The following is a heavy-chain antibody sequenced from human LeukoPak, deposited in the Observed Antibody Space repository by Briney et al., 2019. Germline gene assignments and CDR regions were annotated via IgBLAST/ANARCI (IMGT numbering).Heavy chain of an antibody. CDR3: ASQNCSGGSCYEI. J-gene: IGHJ4*02. Sequence: MPSETLSFTCTVSGGSISSYYWSWIRQPAGKGLEWIGRIYTSGSTNYNPSLKSRVTTSVDTSKNQFSLKLSSVTAAATAVYYCASQNCSGGSCYEIWGQGTLVTVSS. CDR2: IYTSGST. D-gene: IGHD2-15*01. V-gene: IGHV4-4*07. CDR1: GGSISSYY.